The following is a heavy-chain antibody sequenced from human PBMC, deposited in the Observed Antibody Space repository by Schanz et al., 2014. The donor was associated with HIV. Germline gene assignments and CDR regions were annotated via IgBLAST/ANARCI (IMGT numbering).Heavy chain of an antibody. J-gene: IGHJ4*02. V-gene: IGHV4-59*01. CDR3: ARVIGGSGSYWPFDY. D-gene: IGHD3-10*01. CDR1: GDSISTYY. Sequence: QVQLQESGPGLLKPSETLSLTCTVSGDSISTYYWSWIRQAPGKGLEWIGYFYDSGSTNYNPSLKSRVTISGETSKNKFYLTLRSVTATDTAVYYCARVIGGSGSYWPFDYWGQGALVTVSS. CDR2: FYDSGST.